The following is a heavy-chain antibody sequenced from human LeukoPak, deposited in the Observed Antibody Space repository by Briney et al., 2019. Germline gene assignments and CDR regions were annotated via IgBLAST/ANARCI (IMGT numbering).Heavy chain of an antibody. CDR1: GFTFSSYW. Sequence: GGSLRPSCAASGFTFSSYWMSWVRQAPGKGLEWVANIKQDGSEKYYVDSVKGRFTISRDNAKNSLYLQMNSLRAEDTAVYYCARYLSSYSSNWPFDYWGQGTLVTVSS. J-gene: IGHJ4*02. CDR2: IKQDGSEK. V-gene: IGHV3-7*03. D-gene: IGHD6-13*01. CDR3: ARYLSSYSSNWPFDY.